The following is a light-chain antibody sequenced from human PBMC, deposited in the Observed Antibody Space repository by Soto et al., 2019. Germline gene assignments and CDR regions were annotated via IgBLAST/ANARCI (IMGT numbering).Light chain of an antibody. J-gene: IGKJ4*01. V-gene: IGKV1-9*01. CDR3: QQLNSYPLT. CDR2: AAS. CDR1: QGMSSF. Sequence: DIQLTQSPSFLSASVGDRVTITCRASQGMSSFLAWYQHKPGKAPNLLIYAASTLQSGVPSRFSGSGSGTEFTLTIISLQPEDCGTYYCQQLNSYPLTFGGGTKVEIK.